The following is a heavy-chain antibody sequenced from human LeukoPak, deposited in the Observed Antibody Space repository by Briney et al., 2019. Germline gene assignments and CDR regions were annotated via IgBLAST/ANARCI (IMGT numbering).Heavy chain of an antibody. CDR3: ARAAHQYDFWSGYSTWYFDY. D-gene: IGHD3-3*01. CDR1: GGSISSYY. J-gene: IGHJ4*02. V-gene: IGHV4-59*01. CDR2: IYYSGST. Sequence: SETLSITCTVSGGSISSYYWSWIRQPPGKGLEWIGYIYYSGSTNYNPSLKSRVTISVGTSKNQFSLKLSSVTAADTAVYYCARAAHQYDFWSGYSTWYFDYWGQGTLVTVSS.